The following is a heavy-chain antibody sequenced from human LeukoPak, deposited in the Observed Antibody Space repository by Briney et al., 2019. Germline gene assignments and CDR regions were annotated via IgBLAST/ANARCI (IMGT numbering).Heavy chain of an antibody. J-gene: IGHJ6*02. CDR2: INPNSGGT. V-gene: IGHV1-2*02. CDR1: GYTFTGYY. CDR3: ARGMVRGHDYYYYYYGMDV. Sequence: ASVKVSCKASGYTFTGYYMHWVRHAPGQGLEWMGWINPNSGGTNYAQKFQGRVTMTRDTSISTAYMELSRLRSDDTAVYYCARGMVRGHDYYYYYYGMDVWGQGTTVTVSS. D-gene: IGHD3-10*01.